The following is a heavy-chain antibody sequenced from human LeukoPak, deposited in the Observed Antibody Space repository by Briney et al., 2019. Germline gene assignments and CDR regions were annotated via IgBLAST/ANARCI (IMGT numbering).Heavy chain of an antibody. D-gene: IGHD3-16*02. J-gene: IGHJ3*02. V-gene: IGHV3-23*01. Sequence: GGSLRLSCAASGFTFSSYAMSWVRQAPGKGLEWVPAISGSGGSTYYADSVKGRFTISRDNSKNTLYLQMNSLRAEDTAVYYCAKSIVITFGGVIALGDAFDIWGQGTMVTVSS. CDR3: AKSIVITFGGVIALGDAFDI. CDR2: ISGSGGST. CDR1: GFTFSSYA.